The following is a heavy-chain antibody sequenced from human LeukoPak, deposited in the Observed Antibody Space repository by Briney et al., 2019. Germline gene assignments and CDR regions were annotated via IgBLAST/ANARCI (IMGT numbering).Heavy chain of an antibody. Sequence: GGSLRLSCTASGFTFGDYAMSWVRQAPGKGLEWVGFIRSKAYGGTTEYAASVKGRFTISRDDSKSIAYLQMNSLKTEDTAVYYCSRASSGSYQPYLDYWGQGTLATVSS. CDR2: IRSKAYGGTT. CDR3: SRASSGSYQPYLDY. CDR1: GFTFGDYA. D-gene: IGHD1-26*01. V-gene: IGHV3-49*04. J-gene: IGHJ4*02.